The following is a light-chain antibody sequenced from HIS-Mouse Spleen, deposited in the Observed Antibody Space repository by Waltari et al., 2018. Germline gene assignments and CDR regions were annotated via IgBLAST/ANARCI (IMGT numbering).Light chain of an antibody. CDR3: CSYAGSYTYV. CDR2: DVS. V-gene: IGLV2-11*01. CDR1: SSDVGGYNY. J-gene: IGLJ1*01. Sequence: QSALTQPRSVSGSPGQSVTISCTGTSSDVGGYNYVSWYQQPAGKAPKLMIYDVSKRPSGVPDRFSGSKSGNTASLTISGLQAEDEADYYCCSYAGSYTYVFGTGTKVTVL.